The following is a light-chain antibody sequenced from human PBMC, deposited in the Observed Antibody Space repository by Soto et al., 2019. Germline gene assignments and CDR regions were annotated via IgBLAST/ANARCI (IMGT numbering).Light chain of an antibody. Sequence: QSALTQPRSVSGSPGQSVTISCNGASSDVGGYNYVSRHQQHPGKAPKLIIFAVTQRPSGVPDRFSGSKSGNTASLTISGLQAEDEADYYCCSYAGSNTWVFGGGTKLTVL. V-gene: IGLV2-11*02. J-gene: IGLJ3*02. CDR3: CSYAGSNTWV. CDR2: AVT. CDR1: SSDVGGYNY.